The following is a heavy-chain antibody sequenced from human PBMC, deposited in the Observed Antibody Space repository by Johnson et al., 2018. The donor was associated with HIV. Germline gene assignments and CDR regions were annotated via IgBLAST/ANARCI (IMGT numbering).Heavy chain of an antibody. D-gene: IGHD1-20*01. V-gene: IGHV3-11*04. Sequence: QVQLVESGGGLVQPGGSLRLSCAASGFNFSNYAMSWIRQAPGKGLEWVSYISSSGSTIYYADSVKGRFTISRDNAKNSLYLQMGSLRAEDMAVYYCARGIPTLPLTGTRGFDIWGQGTMVTVSS. CDR3: ARGIPTLPLTGTRGFDI. CDR2: ISSSGSTI. CDR1: GFNFSNYA. J-gene: IGHJ3*02.